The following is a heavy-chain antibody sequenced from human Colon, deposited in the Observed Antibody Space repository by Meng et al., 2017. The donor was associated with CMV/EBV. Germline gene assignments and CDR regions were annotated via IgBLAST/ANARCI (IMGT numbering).Heavy chain of an antibody. CDR2: ISHSSDT. CDR1: GFTFSDYE. Sequence: GESLKISCAAFGFTFSDYEMNWVRQAPGKGLEWVSSISHSSDTKYADSVKGRFTLSRDNAQNSVFLQMNSLTAEDTAVYYCARGWPPDYWGQGTLVTVSS. J-gene: IGHJ4*02. D-gene: IGHD6-13*01. V-gene: IGHV3-69-1*02. CDR3: ARGWPPDY.